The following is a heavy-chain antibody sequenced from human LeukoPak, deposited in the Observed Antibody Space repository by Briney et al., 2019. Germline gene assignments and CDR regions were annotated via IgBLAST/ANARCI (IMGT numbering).Heavy chain of an antibody. D-gene: IGHD3-9*01. CDR3: ATGKEHILTASDGWFDP. CDR2: INTNTGNP. J-gene: IGHJ5*02. V-gene: IGHV7-4-1*01. Sequence: ASVKVSCNASGYTFTNYAMNWVRQAPGQGLEWMGWINTNTGNPTFAQGFTGRFVFSLDTSVSTAYLQIDSLKAEDTAAYYCATGKEHILTASDGWFDPWGQGTLVTVSS. CDR1: GYTFTNYA.